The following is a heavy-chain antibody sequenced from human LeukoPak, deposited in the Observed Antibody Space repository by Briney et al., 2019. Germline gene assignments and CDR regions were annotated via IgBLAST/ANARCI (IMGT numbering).Heavy chain of an antibody. J-gene: IGHJ3*02. V-gene: IGHV4-34*01. CDR1: GGSFSGYY. Sequence: PSETLSLTCAVYGGSFSGYYWSWIRQPPGKGLEWIGEINHSGSTNYNPSLQSRVTISVDTSRNHFSLKLTSVTAADTAVYYCTRLLDNDSSGYPDTFDMWGQGTMVTVSS. CDR3: TRLLDNDSSGYPDTFDM. CDR2: INHSGST. D-gene: IGHD3-22*01.